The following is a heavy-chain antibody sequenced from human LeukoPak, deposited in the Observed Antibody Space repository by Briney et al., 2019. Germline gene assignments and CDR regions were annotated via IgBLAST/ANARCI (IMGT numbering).Heavy chain of an antibody. D-gene: IGHD6-19*01. CDR3: ARSGGSGWYSDY. Sequence: GSLRLSCAASGVTVSNNYMSWVRQAPGKGLEWVSSISSSSGFIFYADSVKGRFTISRDNAKNSLYLQMNSLRAEDAAVYYCARSGGSGWYSDYWGQGTLVTVSS. J-gene: IGHJ4*02. V-gene: IGHV3-21*01. CDR2: ISSSSGFI. CDR1: GVTVSNNY.